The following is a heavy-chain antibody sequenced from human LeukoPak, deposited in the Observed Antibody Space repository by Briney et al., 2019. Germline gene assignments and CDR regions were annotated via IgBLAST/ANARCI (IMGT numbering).Heavy chain of an antibody. CDR1: GGTFSSYA. Sequence: SVKVSCKASGGTFSSYAISWVRQAPGQGLEWMGGIIPIFGTANYAQKFQGRVTITADKSTSTAYMELSSLRSEDTAVYYCARAPTNYYYMDVWGKGTTVTVSS. V-gene: IGHV1-69*06. J-gene: IGHJ6*03. D-gene: IGHD5-24*01. CDR3: ARAPTNYYYMDV. CDR2: IIPIFGTA.